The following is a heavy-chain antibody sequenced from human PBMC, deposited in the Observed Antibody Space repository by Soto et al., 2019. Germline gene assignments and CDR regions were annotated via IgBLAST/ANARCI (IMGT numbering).Heavy chain of an antibody. CDR3: ARWSLGVTGRRAFDI. CDR1: GGSISSYY. V-gene: IGHV4-59*08. CDR2: IYYSGST. Sequence: QVQLQESGPGLVKPSETLSLTCTVSGGSISSYYWSWIRQPPGKGLEWIGYIYYSGSTNYNPSLTSRVTISVDTSKNQFSLKLSSVTAADTAVYYCARWSLGVTGRRAFDIWGQGTMVTVSS. J-gene: IGHJ3*02. D-gene: IGHD3-10*01.